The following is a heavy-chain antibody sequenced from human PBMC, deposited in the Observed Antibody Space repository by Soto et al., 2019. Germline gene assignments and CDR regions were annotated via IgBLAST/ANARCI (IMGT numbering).Heavy chain of an antibody. D-gene: IGHD2-15*01. Sequence: PSETLSLTCTVSGGSITSSSYYWGWIRQPPGKGLEWIGTIYYSGSTYYNPSLKSRVTISVDTSKNQFSLNLSSVTAADPAVYYCVRYCSGGSCYSAQFDYWGQGTLVTVSS. CDR3: VRYCSGGSCYSAQFDY. CDR2: IYYSGST. V-gene: IGHV4-39*01. J-gene: IGHJ4*02. CDR1: GGSITSSSYY.